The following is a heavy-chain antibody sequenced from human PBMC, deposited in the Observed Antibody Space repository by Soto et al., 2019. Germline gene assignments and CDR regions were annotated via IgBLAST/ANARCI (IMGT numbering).Heavy chain of an antibody. CDR1: GASISSGDYY. V-gene: IGHV4-30-4*01. CDR2: IYYSGIT. Sequence: TLCLTCPVSGASISSGDYYWSWIRQPPGKGLEWIGYIYYSGITYYNPSLKSRVTISVDTSKNQFSLKLSSVTAADTAVYYCARSYDILTGYYSSGMDVWGQGTKVTVYS. D-gene: IGHD3-9*01. CDR3: ARSYDILTGYYSSGMDV. J-gene: IGHJ6*02.